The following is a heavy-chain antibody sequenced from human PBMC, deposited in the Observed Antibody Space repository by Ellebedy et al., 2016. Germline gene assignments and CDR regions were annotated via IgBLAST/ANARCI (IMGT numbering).Heavy chain of an antibody. CDR3: ARDFDLGAIAVAGLFDY. CDR2: IKQDGSEK. Sequence: GESLKISCAASGFTFSSYWMGWVHQAPGKGLEWVANIKQDGSEKYYVDSVKGRFTISRDNAKNSLYLQMNSLRAEDTAVYYCARDFDLGAIAVAGLFDYWGQGTLVTVSS. J-gene: IGHJ4*02. D-gene: IGHD6-19*01. CDR1: GFTFSSYW. V-gene: IGHV3-7*01.